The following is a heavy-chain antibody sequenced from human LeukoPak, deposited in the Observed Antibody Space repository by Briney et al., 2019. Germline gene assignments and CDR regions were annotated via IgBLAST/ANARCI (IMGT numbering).Heavy chain of an antibody. J-gene: IGHJ5*02. V-gene: IGHV3-23*01. D-gene: IGHD2-2*02. CDR2: ISGTGSST. CDR1: GFTFGNYA. CDR3: AKASVAIPQYCNS. Sequence: GGSLRLSCEASGFTFGNYAMNWVRQAPGKGLEWVSTISGTGSSTYYADSAKGRFTISRDNSKDTLFLQLSSLTAADTAMYFCAKASVAIPQYCNSWGQGTLVTVSS.